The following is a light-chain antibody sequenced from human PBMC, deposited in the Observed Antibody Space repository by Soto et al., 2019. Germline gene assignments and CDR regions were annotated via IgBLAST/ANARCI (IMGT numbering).Light chain of an antibody. V-gene: IGKV3-20*01. J-gene: IGKJ5*01. Sequence: EIVLTQSPGTLSLSPGERATLSCRASHSVSSSYLAWYQQKPGQAPRLLIYGASSRATGIPDRFSGSGSGTDFNLTIGRLEPEDFAVYYCQQYGSSPPITFGQGTRLEIK. CDR3: QQYGSSPPIT. CDR2: GAS. CDR1: HSVSSSY.